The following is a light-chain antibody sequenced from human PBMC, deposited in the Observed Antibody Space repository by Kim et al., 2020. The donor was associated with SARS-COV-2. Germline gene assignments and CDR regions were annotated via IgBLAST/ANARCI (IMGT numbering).Light chain of an antibody. CDR2: RAS. CDR1: ENVNTN. J-gene: IGKJ2*01. V-gene: IGKV3-15*01. Sequence: EIVMRQSPATLSLSPGERATLSCRASENVNTNLAWYQQRPGQAPRLLISRASTRAGGVPARFIGSGSGTDFTLTISSLQSEDFAVYYCQQYHNWPPRYTLRQGTDLYI. CDR3: QQYHNWPPRYT.